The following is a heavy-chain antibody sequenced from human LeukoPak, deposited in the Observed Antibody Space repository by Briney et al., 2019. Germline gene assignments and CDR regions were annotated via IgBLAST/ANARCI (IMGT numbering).Heavy chain of an antibody. V-gene: IGHV4-39*07. CDR3: ARVPLYGDYGGFDP. J-gene: IGHJ5*02. Sequence: SKTLSLTCTVSGGSISSSSYYWGWIRQPPGKGLEWIGSIYYSGSTYYNPSLKSRVTISVDTSKNQFSLKLSSVTAADTAVYYCARVPLYGDYGGFDPWGQGTLVTVSS. CDR1: GGSISSSSYY. D-gene: IGHD4-17*01. CDR2: IYYSGST.